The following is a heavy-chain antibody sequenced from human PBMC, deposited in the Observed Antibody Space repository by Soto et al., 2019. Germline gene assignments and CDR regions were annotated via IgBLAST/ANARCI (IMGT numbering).Heavy chain of an antibody. V-gene: IGHV3-30*18. D-gene: IGHD3-9*01. CDR3: AKGGGAPGYPIDY. J-gene: IGHJ4*02. CDR2: ISYDGSKR. Sequence: QVQLGESGGGVVQPGKSLRLSCVGSGFTFGNYAMYWVRQAPGKGLEWVAVISYDGSKRYHADSVKGQFTISRDNARNTLYLQMDILRPEDTAVYYCAKGGGAPGYPIDYWGLGTLVTVSS. CDR1: GFTFGNYA.